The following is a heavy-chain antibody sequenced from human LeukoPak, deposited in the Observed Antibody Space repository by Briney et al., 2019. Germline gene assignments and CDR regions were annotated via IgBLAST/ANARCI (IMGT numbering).Heavy chain of an antibody. CDR1: GFTFSTYG. V-gene: IGHV3-23*01. J-gene: IGHJ4*02. CDR2: ISGSGGST. CDR3: AKTPYYDILTGSSVYFDY. D-gene: IGHD3-9*01. Sequence: GGSLRLSCAASGFTFSTYGMNWVRQAPGKGLEWVSAISGSGGSTYYADSVKGRFTISRDNSKNTLYLQMNSLRAEDTAVYYCAKTPYYDILTGSSVYFDYWGQGTLVTVSS.